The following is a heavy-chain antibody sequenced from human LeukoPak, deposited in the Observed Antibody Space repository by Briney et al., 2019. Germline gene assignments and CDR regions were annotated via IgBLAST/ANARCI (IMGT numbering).Heavy chain of an antibody. CDR2: ISYDGSNK. CDR1: GFTFSSYA. CDR3: ARGEYSGYDPNFDY. V-gene: IGHV3-30-3*01. J-gene: IGHJ4*02. Sequence: PGRSLRLSCAASGFTFSSYAMHWVRQAPGKGLEWVAVISYDGSNKYYADSVKGRFTISRDNSKNTLYLQMNSLRAEDTAVYYCARGEYSGYDPNFDYWGQGTLVTVSS. D-gene: IGHD5-12*01.